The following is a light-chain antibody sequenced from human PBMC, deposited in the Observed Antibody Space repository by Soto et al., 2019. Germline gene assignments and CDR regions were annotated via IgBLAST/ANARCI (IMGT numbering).Light chain of an antibody. CDR1: QGLSSW. V-gene: IGKV1D-12*01. J-gene: IGKJ5*01. Sequence: DIQMTQSPSSVSASVGDRVTITCRASQGLSSWLAWYQQKPGKAPKLLIYAGSSLQSGVSSRFSGSGGGTDFTLTISSLQPEDVAPYYCQQANSFPITFGQATLLEIK. CDR3: QQANSFPIT. CDR2: AGS.